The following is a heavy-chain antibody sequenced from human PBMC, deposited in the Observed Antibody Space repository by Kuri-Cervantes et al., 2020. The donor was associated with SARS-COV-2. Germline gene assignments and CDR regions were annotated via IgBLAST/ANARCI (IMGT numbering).Heavy chain of an antibody. CDR3: AKAPSRGGTAFYFDY. CDR2: ISGTGGTT. Sequence: GESLKIXXAASXFTFSDYAVSWVRQAPGRGXEWVSXISGTGGTTYYADSVKGRFTISRGNSXXNLFLLMSSLRVEDSAVYFCAKAPSRGGTAFYFDYWGQGTLVTVSS. V-gene: IGHV3-23*01. CDR1: XFTFSDYA. D-gene: IGHD5-12*01. J-gene: IGHJ4*02.